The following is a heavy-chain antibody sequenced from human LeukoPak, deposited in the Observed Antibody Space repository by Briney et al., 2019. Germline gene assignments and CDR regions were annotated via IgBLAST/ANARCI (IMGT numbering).Heavy chain of an antibody. CDR2: LIPLLGTT. D-gene: IGHD3-9*01. V-gene: IGHV1-69*13. CDR3: ATWRTGGDWLTRGFDP. J-gene: IGHJ5*02. CDR1: GGTFTNYG. Sequence: GASVKVSCKASGGTFTNYGISWVRQAPGQGLEWMGALIPLLGTTNYAQKFQGRVTFTADESTSTAYMELSSLRSDDTAMYYCATWRTGGDWLTRGFDPWGQGTLVTVSS.